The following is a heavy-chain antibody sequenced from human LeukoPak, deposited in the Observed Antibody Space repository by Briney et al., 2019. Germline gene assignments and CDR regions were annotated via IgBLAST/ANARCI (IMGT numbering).Heavy chain of an antibody. CDR3: ARGGTMVRGVIIRQFDY. J-gene: IGHJ4*02. Sequence: PSETLSLTCAVSGGSISSGGYSWSWIRQPPGKGLEWIGYIYHSGSTYYNPSLESRVTISVDRSKNQFSLKLSSVTAADTAVYYCARGGTMVRGVIIRQFDYWGQGTLVTVSS. CDR1: GGSISSGGYS. CDR2: IYHSGST. D-gene: IGHD3-10*01. V-gene: IGHV4-30-2*01.